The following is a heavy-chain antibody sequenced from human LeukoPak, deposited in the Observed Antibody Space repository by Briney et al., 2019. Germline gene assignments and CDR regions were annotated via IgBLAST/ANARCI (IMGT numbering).Heavy chain of an antibody. CDR2: INHSGST. Sequence: PSETLSLTCAVYGGPFSGYYWRWIRQPPGKGLEWTGEINHSGSTNYNPSLKSRVTISVDTSKDQCSLKLSSVTAADTAVYYCARGVGLRSDFDIWGQGTMVTVSS. CDR1: GGPFSGYY. CDR3: ARGVGLRSDFDI. J-gene: IGHJ3*02. V-gene: IGHV4-34*01. D-gene: IGHD3-3*01.